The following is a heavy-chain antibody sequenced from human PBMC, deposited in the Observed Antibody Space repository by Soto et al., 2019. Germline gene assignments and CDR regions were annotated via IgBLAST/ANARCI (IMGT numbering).Heavy chain of an antibody. J-gene: IGHJ4*02. CDR3: ARGNYGSGSFQL. D-gene: IGHD3-10*01. V-gene: IGHV4-34*01. Sequence: PSETLSLTCAVYGGAFSGYYWSWIRQPPGKGLEWIGEINHSGSTNYNPSLKSRVTMSVDTSKNQFSLKLRSVTAADTAVYYCARGNYGSGSFQLWGQGTLVTVSS. CDR1: GGAFSGYY. CDR2: INHSGST.